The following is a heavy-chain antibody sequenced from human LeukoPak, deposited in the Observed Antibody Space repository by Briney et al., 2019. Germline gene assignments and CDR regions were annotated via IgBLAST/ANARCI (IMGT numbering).Heavy chain of an antibody. CDR3: AKGSYGSGSYYSYYYYYMDV. J-gene: IGHJ6*03. V-gene: IGHV3-30*02. CDR1: GFTFSTYG. D-gene: IGHD3-10*01. Sequence: PGGSLRLSCAASGFTFSTYGMHWVRQAPGKGLEWVTFIRYDGSNKDYADSVKGRFTISRDNAKNSLYLQMNSLRAEDTAVYYCAKGSYGSGSYYSYYYYYMDVWGKGTTVTVSS. CDR2: IRYDGSNK.